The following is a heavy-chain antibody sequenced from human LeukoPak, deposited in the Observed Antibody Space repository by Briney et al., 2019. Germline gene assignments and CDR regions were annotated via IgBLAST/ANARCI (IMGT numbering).Heavy chain of an antibody. CDR3: ATANSPLEGWNYPLDY. Sequence: SVKVSCKASGGTFSSYAISWVRQAPGQGLEWVGGIIPIFGTANYAQKFRGRVTITADESTSTAYMELSSLRSEDTAVYYCATANSPLEGWNYPLDYWGQGTLVTVSS. V-gene: IGHV1-69*13. J-gene: IGHJ4*02. D-gene: IGHD1-7*01. CDR2: IIPIFGTA. CDR1: GGTFSSYA.